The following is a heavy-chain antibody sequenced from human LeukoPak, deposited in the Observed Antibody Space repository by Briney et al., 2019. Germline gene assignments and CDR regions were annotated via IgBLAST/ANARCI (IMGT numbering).Heavy chain of an antibody. J-gene: IGHJ4*02. CDR3: AKQGAYTTPDHSDY. V-gene: IGHV3-23*01. D-gene: IGHD2-2*02. CDR1: GFIISTYY. Sequence: GGSLRLSCAASGFIISTYYMTWVRQAPGKGLEWVSTISGTGGNTYYADSVKGRFTISKNISQSTLYLQMNSLRADDTAVYYCAKQGAYTTPDHSDYWGQGTLVTVSS. CDR2: ISGTGGNT.